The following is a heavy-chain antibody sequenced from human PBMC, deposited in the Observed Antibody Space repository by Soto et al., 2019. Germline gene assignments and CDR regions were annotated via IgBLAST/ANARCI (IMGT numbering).Heavy chain of an antibody. Sequence: ASVKVSCKASGYSFSSHGISWVRQAPGQGLEWMGWISTYSGNTKYAQKIQGRATMTTDTTTSTAYMELRSLRSDDTAVYYCASSVKSGPYYYYYYMDVWGKGTTVTVSS. CDR3: ASSVKSGPYYYYYYMDV. CDR1: GYSFSSHG. D-gene: IGHD1-26*01. CDR2: ISTYSGNT. J-gene: IGHJ6*03. V-gene: IGHV1-18*01.